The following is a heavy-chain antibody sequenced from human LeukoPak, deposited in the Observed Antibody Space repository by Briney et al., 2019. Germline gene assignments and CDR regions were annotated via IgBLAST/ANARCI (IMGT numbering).Heavy chain of an antibody. Sequence: PSETLSLTCTDSGYSISSGYYWGWIRQPPGRGLEWTGSIYHSGSTYYNPSLKSRVTISVDTSKNQFSLKLSSVTAADTAVYYCARQKGGLFPRKGAFVIWGQGTMVTVSS. CDR3: ARQKGGLFPRKGAFVI. V-gene: IGHV4-38-2*02. J-gene: IGHJ3*02. D-gene: IGHD2-21*01. CDR2: IYHSGST. CDR1: GYSISSGYY.